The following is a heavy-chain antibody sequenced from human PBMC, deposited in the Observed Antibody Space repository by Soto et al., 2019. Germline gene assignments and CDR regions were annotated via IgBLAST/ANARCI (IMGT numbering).Heavy chain of an antibody. CDR3: AKEYDYGDYYYGMDV. D-gene: IGHD5-12*01. J-gene: IGHJ6*02. Sequence: GGSLRLSCAASGFTFSSYAMHWVRQAPGKGLEWVAVISYDGSNKYYADSVKGRFTISRDNSKNTLYLQMNSLRAEDTAVYYCAKEYDYGDYYYGMDVWGQGTTVTVSS. V-gene: IGHV3-30*04. CDR1: GFTFSSYA. CDR2: ISYDGSNK.